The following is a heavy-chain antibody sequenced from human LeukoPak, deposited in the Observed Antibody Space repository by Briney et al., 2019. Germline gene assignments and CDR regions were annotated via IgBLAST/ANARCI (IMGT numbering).Heavy chain of an antibody. D-gene: IGHD3-22*01. J-gene: IGHJ5*02. CDR3: ARLGPYYDSSGYGEYNWFGP. V-gene: IGHV1-69*13. Sequence: SVKVSCKASGGTFSSYAISWVRQAPGQGLEWMGGIIPIFGTANYAQKFQGRVTITADESTSTAYMELSSLRSEDTAVYYCARLGPYYDSSGYGEYNWFGPWGQGTLVTVSS. CDR2: IIPIFGTA. CDR1: GGTFSSYA.